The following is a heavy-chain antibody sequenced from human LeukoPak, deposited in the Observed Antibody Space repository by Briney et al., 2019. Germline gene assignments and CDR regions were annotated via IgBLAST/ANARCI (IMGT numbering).Heavy chain of an antibody. CDR2: TYDRSRCIT. Sequence: PSQTLSLTCAISGDSVSSSSSAWNWIRPSPSGGLEWLGRTYDRSRCITAYADAVKGRMNIDPNTSKNQFSPRLNSVTPENTALYYCARNLRPDFDDWGRGTLVTVSS. V-gene: IGHV6-1*01. CDR1: GDSVSSSSSA. J-gene: IGHJ4*01. D-gene: IGHD5-12*01. CDR3: ARNLRPDFDD.